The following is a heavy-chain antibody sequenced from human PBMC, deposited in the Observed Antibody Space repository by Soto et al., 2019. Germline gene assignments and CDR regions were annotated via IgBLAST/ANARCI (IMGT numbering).Heavy chain of an antibody. V-gene: IGHV3-33*01. CDR3: ARDRYYGSGSISDY. CDR1: GFTFSSYG. CDR2: IWYDGSNK. Sequence: QVQLVESGGGVVQPGRSLRLACAASGFTFSSYGMHWVRQAPGKGLEWVAVIWYDGSNKYYADSVKGRFTISRDNSKNTLYLQMNSLRAEDTAVYYCARDRYYGSGSISDYWGQGTLVTVSS. D-gene: IGHD3-10*01. J-gene: IGHJ4*02.